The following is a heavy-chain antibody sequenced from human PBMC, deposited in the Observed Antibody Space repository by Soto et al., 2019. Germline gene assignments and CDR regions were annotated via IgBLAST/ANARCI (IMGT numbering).Heavy chain of an antibody. CDR2: IRSTGSTI. V-gene: IGHV3-48*01. D-gene: IGHD1-1*01. CDR1: GFTFSTYS. Sequence: PGGSLRLSCAASGFTFSTYSMNWVRQAPGKGLEWVSYIRSTGSTIYYADSVKGRFTISRDNAKNSLHLQMNSLRAEDTAVYYCVRLGSSSGYWGQGTPFTVSS. CDR3: VRLGSSSGY. J-gene: IGHJ4*02.